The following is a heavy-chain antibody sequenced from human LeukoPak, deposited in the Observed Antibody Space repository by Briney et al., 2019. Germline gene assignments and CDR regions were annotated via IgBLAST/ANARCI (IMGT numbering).Heavy chain of an antibody. CDR2: IYYSGGT. CDR1: GYSISSGYY. J-gene: IGHJ3*02. V-gene: IGHV4-61*01. D-gene: IGHD4-17*01. CDR3: ARNGWRDYGESFDI. Sequence: SETLSLTCTVSGYSISSGYYWGWIRQPPGKGLEWIGYIYYSGGTNYNPSLKSRVTISVDTSKNQFSLKLSSVTAADTAVYYCARNGWRDYGESFDIWGQGTMVTVSS.